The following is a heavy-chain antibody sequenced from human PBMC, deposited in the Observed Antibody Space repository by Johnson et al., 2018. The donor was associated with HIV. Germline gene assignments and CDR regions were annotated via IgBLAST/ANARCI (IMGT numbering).Heavy chain of an antibody. V-gene: IGHV3-30*18. Sequence: QVQLVESGGGVVQPGRSLRLSCRGSQFTFGRYGMHWLRQAPGKGLEWVAGISYDGSDKYHTNSVKGRFTISRDKSKNTLYLQMNSLRAEDTAVYYCAKDGAMAFDIWGQGTLVTVSS. CDR3: AKDGAMAFDI. CDR1: QFTFGRYG. CDR2: ISYDGSDK. D-gene: IGHD2-2*01. J-gene: IGHJ3*02.